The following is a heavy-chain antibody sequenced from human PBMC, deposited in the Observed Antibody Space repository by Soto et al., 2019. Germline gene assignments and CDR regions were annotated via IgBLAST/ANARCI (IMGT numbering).Heavy chain of an antibody. Sequence: QVQLVESGGGVVQPGRSLRLSCAASGFTLSNYGMHWVRQAPGKGLEWVAVISYDGSNKDFRDSVKGRFTISRDNSKVYLQMNSLRTDDTAVYYCANTRDWSGSSGIDYWGQGTLVTVSS. CDR3: ANTRDWSGSSGIDY. CDR2: ISYDGSNK. J-gene: IGHJ4*02. V-gene: IGHV3-30*18. CDR1: GFTLSNYG. D-gene: IGHD3-3*01.